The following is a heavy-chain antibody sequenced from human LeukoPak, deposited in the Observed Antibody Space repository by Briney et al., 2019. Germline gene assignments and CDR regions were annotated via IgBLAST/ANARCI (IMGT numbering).Heavy chain of an antibody. D-gene: IGHD6-13*01. J-gene: IGHJ4*02. Sequence: PGGSLRLSCAASGFTFSSYAMHWVRQAPGKGLEYVSGISRNGGGTYYADSVKGRFTISRDNSKNTLYLQMGGLRAEDMAVYYCARQAAGVVYWGQGTLVTVSS. CDR2: ISRNGGGT. V-gene: IGHV3-64*02. CDR3: ARQAAGVVY. CDR1: GFTFSSYA.